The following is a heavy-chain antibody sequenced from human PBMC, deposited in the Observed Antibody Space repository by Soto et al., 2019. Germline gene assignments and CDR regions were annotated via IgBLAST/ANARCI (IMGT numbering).Heavy chain of an antibody. Sequence: LRLSCAASGFTFSSYAMSWVRQAPGKGLEWVSAISGSGGSTYYADSVKGRFTISRDNSKNTLYLQMNSLRAEDTAVYYCAKAKRRVVSVAHNWFGPWGQGPLVSASS. V-gene: IGHV3-23*01. D-gene: IGHD2-2*01. CDR2: ISGSGGST. CDR1: GFTFSSYA. J-gene: IGHJ5*02. CDR3: AKAKRRVVSVAHNWFGP.